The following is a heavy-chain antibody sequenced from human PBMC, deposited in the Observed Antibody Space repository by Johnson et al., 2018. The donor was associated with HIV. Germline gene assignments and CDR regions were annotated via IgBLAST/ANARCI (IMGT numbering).Heavy chain of an antibody. CDR2: IYTGGST. V-gene: IGHV3-66*01. CDR3: ARDLDTAMVTCAFDI. CDR1: AFTVSDNY. D-gene: IGHD5-18*01. J-gene: IGHJ3*02. Sequence: VQLVESGGGLVQPGGSLRLSCAASAFTVSDNYLSWVRQAPGKGLEWVSVIYTGGSTYYADSVTGRFTISRDNSKNTLYLQMNSLRAEDTAVYYCARDLDTAMVTCAFDIWGQGTMVTVSS.